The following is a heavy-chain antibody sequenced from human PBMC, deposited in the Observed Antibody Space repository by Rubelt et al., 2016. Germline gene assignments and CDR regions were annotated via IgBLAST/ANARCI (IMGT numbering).Heavy chain of an antibody. CDR1: GFTVSSNY. J-gene: IGHJ3*02. CDR2: IYSGGST. CDR3: ARDRSYYDSGYAFDI. Sequence: EVQLVESGGGLVQPGGSLRLSCAASGFTVSSNYMSWVRQAPGKGLEWVSVIYSGGSTYYADSVEGRFTISRDNSKNTLYLQMTSLRAEDTAVYYCARDRSYYDSGYAFDIWGQGTMVTVSS. V-gene: IGHV3-66*01. D-gene: IGHD3-22*01.